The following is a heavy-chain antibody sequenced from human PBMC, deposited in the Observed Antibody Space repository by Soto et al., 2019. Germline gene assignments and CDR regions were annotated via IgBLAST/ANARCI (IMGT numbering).Heavy chain of an antibody. D-gene: IGHD2-15*01. V-gene: IGHV5-51*01. CDR1: GYSFTSYW. CDR2: IYPGDSDT. J-gene: IGHJ6*03. Sequence: GESLKISCKGSGYSFTSYWIGWVRQMPGKGLEWMGIIYPGDSDTRYSPSFQGQVTISADKSISTAYLQWSSLKASDTAMYYCARHGESGYCSGGSCYLHYYYYMDVWGKGTTVTVSS. CDR3: ARHGESGYCSGGSCYLHYYYYMDV.